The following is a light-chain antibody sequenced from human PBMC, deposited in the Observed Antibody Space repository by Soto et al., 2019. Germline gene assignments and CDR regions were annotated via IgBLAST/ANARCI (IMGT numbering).Light chain of an antibody. V-gene: IGKV3-20*01. J-gene: IGKJ3*01. CDR2: GAS. Sequence: IVLTQSPGNLSLSPGERATLSCRASQSVSSSYLAWYQQTPGQAPRLLIYGASSRATGIPDRFSGSGSGTDFTLTISRLEAEDFAVYYCQQYGSSPFTFGPGTKVDIK. CDR1: QSVSSSY. CDR3: QQYGSSPFT.